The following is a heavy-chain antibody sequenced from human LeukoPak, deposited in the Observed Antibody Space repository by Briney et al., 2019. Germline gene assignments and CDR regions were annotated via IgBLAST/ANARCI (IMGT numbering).Heavy chain of an antibody. D-gene: IGHD6-19*01. Sequence: GGSLRLSCAASGFTFSSNVMIWVRQAPGKGLEWVSSIPASGDSSYYADSVKGRFTISRDNSKNSLYLQMNSLRAEDTAVYYCAKESSGGWYFDYWGQGTLVTVSS. J-gene: IGHJ4*02. V-gene: IGHV3-23*01. CDR2: IPASGDSS. CDR3: AKESSGGWYFDY. CDR1: GFTFSSNV.